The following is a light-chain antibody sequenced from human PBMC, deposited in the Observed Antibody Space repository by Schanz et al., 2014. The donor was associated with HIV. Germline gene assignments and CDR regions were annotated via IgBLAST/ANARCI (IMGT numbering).Light chain of an antibody. Sequence: EIVLTQSPGTLSLSLGERATLSCRASQSVSSNFLAWYQQKPNQAPRLLIYGASTRATGIPARFSGSGSGTEFTLTISSLHSEDFAVYYCQQYNTWPRGTFGQGTKVEFK. V-gene: IGKV3-15*01. J-gene: IGKJ1*01. CDR2: GAS. CDR1: QSVSSN. CDR3: QQYNTWPRGT.